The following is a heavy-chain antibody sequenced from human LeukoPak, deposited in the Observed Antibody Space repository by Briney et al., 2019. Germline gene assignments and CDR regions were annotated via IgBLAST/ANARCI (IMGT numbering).Heavy chain of an antibody. Sequence: SETLSLTCTVSGGSISSYYWSWIRQPPGKGLEWIGYIYNSGNTNYNPSLKSRVTISVDTSKNQFSLKLSSVTAADTAVYYCARVRYYYDSSGLGYFDYWGQGTLVTVSS. CDR3: ARVRYYYDSSGLGYFDY. V-gene: IGHV4-59*01. J-gene: IGHJ4*02. D-gene: IGHD3-22*01. CDR1: GGSISSYY. CDR2: IYNSGNT.